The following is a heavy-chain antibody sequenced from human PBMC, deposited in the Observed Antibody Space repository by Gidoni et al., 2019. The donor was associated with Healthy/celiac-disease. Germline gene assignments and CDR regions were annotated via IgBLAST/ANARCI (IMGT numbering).Heavy chain of an antibody. CDR1: GYTFTGYY. D-gene: IGHD3-3*01. V-gene: IGHV1-2*02. CDR3: ARDSYYDFWSGYYEY. Sequence: QVQLVQSGAEVKKPGASVKVSFKASGYTFTGYYMHWVRQAPGQGLEWMGWINPNSGGTNYAQKFQGRVTMTRDTSISTAYMELSRLRSDDTAVYYCARDSYYDFWSGYYEYWGQGTLVTVSS. J-gene: IGHJ4*02. CDR2: INPNSGGT.